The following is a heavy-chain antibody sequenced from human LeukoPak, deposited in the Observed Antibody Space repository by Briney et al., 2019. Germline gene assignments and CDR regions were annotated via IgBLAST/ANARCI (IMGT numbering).Heavy chain of an antibody. D-gene: IGHD5-12*01. Sequence: SETLSLTCTVSGGSIRSSSYYWGWIRQPPGKGLEWIGYIKSSGSSNYNPSLKSRVTISMDTSKNQFSLRLNSVTAADTAVYYCARDGTVATNWFDPWGQGTLVTVSS. CDR1: GGSIRSSSYY. J-gene: IGHJ5*02. CDR2: IKSSGSS. V-gene: IGHV4-61*01. CDR3: ARDGTVATNWFDP.